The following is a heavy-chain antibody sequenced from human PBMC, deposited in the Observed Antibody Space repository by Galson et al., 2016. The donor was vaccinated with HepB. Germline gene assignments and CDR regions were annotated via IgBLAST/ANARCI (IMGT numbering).Heavy chain of an antibody. CDR1: GFAFRSYP. CDR3: ARDNYVGLGWGNYFDY. Sequence: SLRLSCAASGFAFRSYPMHWVRQAPGKGLEWVAVISRDGSNEWHADSVQGRFTISTDNSKNTLYLQLSSLKPEDTAVYYCARDNYVGLGWGNYFDYWGQGSLVTVSS. D-gene: IGHD3-16*01. CDR2: ISRDGSNE. J-gene: IGHJ4*02. V-gene: IGHV3-30*04.